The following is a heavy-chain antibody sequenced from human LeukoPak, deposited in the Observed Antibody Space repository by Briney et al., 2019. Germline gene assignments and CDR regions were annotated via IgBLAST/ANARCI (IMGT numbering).Heavy chain of an antibody. D-gene: IGHD5-18*01. V-gene: IGHV3-33*01. CDR3: TRDRLFSEETTMINIDY. CDR2: IWYDGSKK. J-gene: IGHJ4*02. Sequence: GKSLRLSCAASGFTFNSYGMHWVRQAPGKGLEWVAMIWYDGSKKYYGDSVKGRFTISRDNAKNSLYLQMNSLRAEDTAVYYCTRDRLFSEETTMINIDYWGQGTLVTVSS. CDR1: GFTFNSYG.